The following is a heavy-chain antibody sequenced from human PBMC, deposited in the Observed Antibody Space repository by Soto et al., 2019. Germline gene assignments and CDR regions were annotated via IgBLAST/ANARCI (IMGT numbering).Heavy chain of an antibody. J-gene: IGHJ5*02. CDR1: GGSISTSS. CDR3: ARVPDR. D-gene: IGHD2-2*01. V-gene: IGHV4-59*12. CDR2: VYYTGNT. Sequence: PSETLSLTCTVSGGSISTSSWNWIRQAPGKGLEWIGCVYYTGNTNYNPSLKSRVTMSLDTSKNQFSLKLSSVTAADTAVYYCARVPDRWGQGTLVTVSS.